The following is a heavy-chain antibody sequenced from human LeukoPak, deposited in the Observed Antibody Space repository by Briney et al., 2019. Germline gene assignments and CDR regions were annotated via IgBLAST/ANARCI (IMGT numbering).Heavy chain of an antibody. CDR1: GYGFTSYW. CDR2: IYPGDSDT. J-gene: IGHJ4*02. Sequence: GESLKISCKGSGYGFTSYWIGWVRQMPGKGLEWMGIIYPGDSDTRYSPSFQGQVTISADKSISTAYLQWSSLKASDTAMYYCARQGRYFDWLPTSGDYWGQGTLVTVSS. V-gene: IGHV5-51*01. D-gene: IGHD3-9*01. CDR3: ARQGRYFDWLPTSGDY.